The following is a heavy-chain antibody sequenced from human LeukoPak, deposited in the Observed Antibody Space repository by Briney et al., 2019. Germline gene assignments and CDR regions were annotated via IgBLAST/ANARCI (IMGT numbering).Heavy chain of an antibody. CDR1: GYTFTDYY. Sequence: ASVKVSCKASGYTFTDYYMHWVRQAPGQGLEWMGWINPKSGGTNYAQKFQGRFTMTRDTSISTAYMELSKLRSDDTAVYYCARWPVTGDDAFDIWGQGTVVPVSS. J-gene: IGHJ3*02. CDR2: INPKSGGT. V-gene: IGHV1-2*02. CDR3: ARWPVTGDDAFDI. D-gene: IGHD7-27*01.